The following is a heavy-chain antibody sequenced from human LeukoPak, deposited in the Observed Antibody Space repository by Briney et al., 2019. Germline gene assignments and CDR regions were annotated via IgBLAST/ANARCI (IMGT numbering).Heavy chain of an antibody. J-gene: IGHJ6*02. CDR3: ARFSSTSYYYGMDV. CDR2: ISGSGGST. D-gene: IGHD2-2*01. CDR1: GFPFTSYA. Sequence: GGSLRLSCAASGFPFTSYAMSWVRQAPGKGLEWVSAISGSGGSTYYADPVKGRFTLSRDNSKNTLLLQMNSLRAEDSAVYYCARFSSTSYYYGMDVWGQGTTVTVSS. V-gene: IGHV3-23*01.